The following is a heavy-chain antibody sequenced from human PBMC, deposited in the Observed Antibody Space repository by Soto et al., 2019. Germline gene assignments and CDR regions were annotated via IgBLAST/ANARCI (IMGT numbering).Heavy chain of an antibody. J-gene: IGHJ3*02. CDR2: ISGSGTNT. D-gene: IGHD3-3*01. CDR1: GFTFSSYA. CDR3: ANTSGFLGLSAFDI. V-gene: IGHV3-23*01. Sequence: EVQLLESGGGLVQPGGSLRLSCAASGFTFSSYAMSWVRQAPGKGLACVSSISGSGTNTYYADSVKGRFTISRYNSKNTQYLHINSLRDDDTAVYYCANTSGFLGLSAFDIWGQGTMVTVAS.